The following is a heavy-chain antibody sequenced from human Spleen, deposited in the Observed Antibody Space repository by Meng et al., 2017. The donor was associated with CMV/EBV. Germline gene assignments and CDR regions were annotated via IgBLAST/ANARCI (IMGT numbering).Heavy chain of an antibody. CDR2: IKSKTDGETI. V-gene: IGHV3-15*01. CDR1: GLPFSTVW. J-gene: IGHJ4*02. CDR3: TTSFHYDGRHFDY. Sequence: SGLPFSTVWMTWFRQPPGKGLEWVGRIKSKTDGETIDYAAPVKGRFTISRDDSKNTVYLEINSLKIEDTAVFYCTTSFHYDGRHFDYWGRGTLVTVSS. D-gene: IGHD3-22*01.